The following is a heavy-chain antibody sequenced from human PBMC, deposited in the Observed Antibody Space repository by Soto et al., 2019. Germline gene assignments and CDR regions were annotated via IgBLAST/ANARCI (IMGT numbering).Heavy chain of an antibody. CDR2: INHSGST. Sequence: QVQLQQWGAGLLKPSETLSLTCAVYGGSFSGYYWSWIRQPPGKGLEWIGEINHSGSTNYNPSLKSRVTISVDTSKNQFSLKLSSVTAADTAVYYCARRKGVVGYYNPRWYYYYGMDVWGQGTTVTVSS. D-gene: IGHD3-9*01. V-gene: IGHV4-34*01. CDR3: ARRKGVVGYYNPRWYYYYGMDV. J-gene: IGHJ6*02. CDR1: GGSFSGYY.